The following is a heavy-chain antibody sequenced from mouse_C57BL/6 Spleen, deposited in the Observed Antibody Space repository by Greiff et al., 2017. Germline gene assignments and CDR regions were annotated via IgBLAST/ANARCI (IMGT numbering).Heavy chain of an antibody. Sequence: EVQRVESGPELVKPGASVKISCKASGYSFTGYYMNWVKQSPEKSLEWIGEFNPSTGGTTYNQKFKAKATLTVDKSSSTAYMQLKSLTSEDYAVYYCVRRYYGSNWYFAVWGTGTTVTVS. CDR2: FNPSTGGT. D-gene: IGHD1-1*01. J-gene: IGHJ1*03. V-gene: IGHV1-42*01. CDR3: VRRYYGSNWYFAV. CDR1: GYSFTGYY.